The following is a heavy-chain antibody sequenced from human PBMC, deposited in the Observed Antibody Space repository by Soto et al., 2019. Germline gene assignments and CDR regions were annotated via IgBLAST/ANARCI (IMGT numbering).Heavy chain of an antibody. CDR1: GFTFSSYA. D-gene: IGHD2-8*01. Sequence: EVQLLESGGGLVQPGGSLRLSSAASGFTFSSYAMSWVRQAPGKGLEWVSAISGSGGSTYYADSVKGRFTISRDNSKNTLYLQMNSLRAEDTAVYYCAKDLVNCTNGVCLNSFDYWGQGTLVTVSS. V-gene: IGHV3-23*01. CDR2: ISGSGGST. CDR3: AKDLVNCTNGVCLNSFDY. J-gene: IGHJ4*02.